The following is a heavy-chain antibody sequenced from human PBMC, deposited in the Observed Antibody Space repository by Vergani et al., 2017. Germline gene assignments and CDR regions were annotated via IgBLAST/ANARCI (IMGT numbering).Heavy chain of an antibody. CDR2: ISGFGSST. CDR1: GFKFDSYV. V-gene: IGHV3-23*01. D-gene: IGHD3-3*01. Sequence: EVQLLESGGGLVQPGGSLRLSCAASGFKFDSYVMSWVRQAPGKGLEWVSGISGFGSSTYDANSVKGRFTISRDNAENTLYLQMNSLRAEDTAVYYCAGFSRPYYDFWSGYYVTDYYYMDVWGKGTTVTVSS. J-gene: IGHJ6*03. CDR3: AGFSRPYYDFWSGYYVTDYYYMDV.